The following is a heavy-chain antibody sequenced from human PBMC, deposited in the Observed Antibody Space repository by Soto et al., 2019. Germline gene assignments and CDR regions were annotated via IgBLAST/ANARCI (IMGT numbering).Heavy chain of an antibody. CDR3: ARADYYHISGYHLDF. D-gene: IGHD3-22*01. J-gene: IGHJ4*02. Sequence: QVQVAQSGAEVKKPGASVKVSCRASGYTFTNFYIHWVRQAPGQGLEWVGMINPNGGSTTYAQKFLGGVAMAGVTSTSTVYMELSSLRSEDTAVYYCARADYYHISGYHLDFWGQGTLVTVSS. CDR2: INPNGGST. CDR1: GYTFTNFY. V-gene: IGHV1-46*01.